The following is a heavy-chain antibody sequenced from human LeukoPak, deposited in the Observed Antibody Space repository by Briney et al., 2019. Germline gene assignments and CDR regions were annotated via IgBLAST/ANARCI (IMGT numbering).Heavy chain of an antibody. CDR3: ARQFEF. J-gene: IGHJ4*02. Sequence: PSETLSLTCAASGGSITNYYWSWMRQPPEQGLEWIGHIHYSGSTNYNPSLESRVSISVDMSTNQFSLKLTSVTAADTAIYYCARQFEFWGQGTLVTVSS. V-gene: IGHV4-59*08. CDR1: GGSITNYY. CDR2: IHYSGST.